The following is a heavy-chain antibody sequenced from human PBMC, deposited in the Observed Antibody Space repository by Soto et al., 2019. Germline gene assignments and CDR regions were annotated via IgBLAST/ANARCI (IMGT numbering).Heavy chain of an antibody. V-gene: IGHV3-7*01. CDR2: IKQDGSEK. CDR3: ARVGSSRWWAFDI. D-gene: IGHD6-13*01. CDR1: GFTFSSYW. Sequence: GGSLRLSCAASGFTFSSYWMSWVRQAPGKGLEWVANIKQDGSEKYYVDSVKGRFTISRDNAKNSLYLQMNSLRAEDTAVYYCARVGSSRWWAFDIWGQGTMVTVSS. J-gene: IGHJ3*02.